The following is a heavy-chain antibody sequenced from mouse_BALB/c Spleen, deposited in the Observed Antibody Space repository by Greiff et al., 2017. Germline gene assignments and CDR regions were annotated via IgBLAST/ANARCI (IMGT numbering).Heavy chain of an antibody. J-gene: IGHJ3*01. V-gene: IGHV5-4*02. CDR3: ARGGYYGSKGWFAY. CDR1: GFTFSDYY. D-gene: IGHD1-1*01. Sequence: EVQGVESGGGLVKPGGSLNLSCAASGFTFSDYYTYWVRQTPAKRLVWVATFSDGGSYTYYPDSVKGRFTISRDNAKNNLYLQMSSLKSEDTAMYYCARGGYYGSKGWFAYWGQGTLVTVSA. CDR2: FSDGGSYT.